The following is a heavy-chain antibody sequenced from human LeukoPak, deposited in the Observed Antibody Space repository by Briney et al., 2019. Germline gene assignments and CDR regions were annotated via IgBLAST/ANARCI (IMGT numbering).Heavy chain of an antibody. CDR2: ISSTSSYI. V-gene: IGHV3-21*01. J-gene: IGHJ4*02. Sequence: GGSLRLSCAASGFTFNDYTMNWVRQAPGRGLEWVSSISSTSSYIHYADSVKGRFTISRDNAKKSLYLQMYSLRAEDTAVYYCASLYGGNLDTDYWGQGALVTVSS. CDR1: GFTFNDYT. CDR3: ASLYGGNLDTDY. D-gene: IGHD4-23*01.